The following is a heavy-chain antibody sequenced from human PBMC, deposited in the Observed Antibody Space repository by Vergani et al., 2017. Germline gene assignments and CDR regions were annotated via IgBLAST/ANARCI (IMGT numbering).Heavy chain of an antibody. CDR3: AKVGRSEVAGTFGAFDI. J-gene: IGHJ3*02. V-gene: IGHV3-9*01. CDR2: INWNSDSI. D-gene: IGHD6-19*01. CDR1: GFTFDDYA. Sequence: EVDLVESGGGLAQPGRSLRLSCAASGFTFDDYAMHWVRQAPGKGLEWVSGINWNSDSIAYADSVKGRFTISRDNAKNTLFLHMNSLRPEDTAVYYCAKVGRSEVAGTFGAFDIWGEGTMVTVSS.